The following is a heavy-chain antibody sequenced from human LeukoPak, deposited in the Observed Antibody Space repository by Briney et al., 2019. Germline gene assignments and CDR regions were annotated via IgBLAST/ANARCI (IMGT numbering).Heavy chain of an antibody. CDR2: INHSGST. D-gene: IGHD2-15*01. Sequence: SETLSLTCAVYGGSFSGYYWSWIRQPPGKGLEWIGEINHSGSTNYNPSLKSRVTISVGTSKNQFSLKPSSVTAADTAVYYCVVVARTGDFQHWGQGTLVTVSS. CDR3: VVVARTGDFQH. J-gene: IGHJ1*01. CDR1: GGSFSGYY. V-gene: IGHV4-34*01.